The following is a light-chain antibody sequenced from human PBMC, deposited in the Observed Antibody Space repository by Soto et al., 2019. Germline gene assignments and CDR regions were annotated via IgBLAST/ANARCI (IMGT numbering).Light chain of an antibody. V-gene: IGLV3-9*01. CDR1: NIGSKN. CDR3: QVWDRSTV. CDR2: RDS. Sequence: SYELTQPLSVSVALGQTARITCGGNNIGSKNVPWYQQKPGQAPGLVIYRDSNRPSGIPERFSGSNSGNTATLTISRAQAGDEADYYCQVWDRSTVFGGGTKLTVL. J-gene: IGLJ2*01.